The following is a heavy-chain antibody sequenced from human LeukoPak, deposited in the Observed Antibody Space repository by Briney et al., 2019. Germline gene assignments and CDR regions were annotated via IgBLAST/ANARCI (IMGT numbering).Heavy chain of an antibody. V-gene: IGHV5-10-1*01. J-gene: IGHJ4*02. Sequence: RGESLKISCKCSGYSFTSYWISWVRQMPGKGLGWMGRIDPSDSYTNYSPSFQGHVTISADKSISTTYLQWSSLKASDTAMYYCARRVDTAMAKDYWGQGSLVTVS. CDR1: GYSFTSYW. CDR2: IDPSDSYT. D-gene: IGHD5-18*01. CDR3: ARRVDTAMAKDY.